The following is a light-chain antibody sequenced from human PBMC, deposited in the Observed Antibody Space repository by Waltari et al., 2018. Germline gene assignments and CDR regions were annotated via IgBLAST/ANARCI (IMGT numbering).Light chain of an antibody. CDR2: LGS. CDR1: QSLLNRNGTNY. CDR3: MQSLQTLWT. V-gene: IGKV2-28*01. J-gene: IGKJ1*01. Sequence: DIVVTQSPLSLPVTPGEPASISCRSSQSLLNRNGTNYLDWYLQEPGQSPQLLIYLGSNRASGVPDRFSGSGSGTDFTLRISRVEAEDVGVYYCMQSLQTLWTFGQGTKVEIK.